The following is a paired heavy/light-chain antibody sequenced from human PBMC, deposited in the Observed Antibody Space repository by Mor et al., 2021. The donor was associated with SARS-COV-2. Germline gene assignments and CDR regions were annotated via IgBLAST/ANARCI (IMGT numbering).Light chain of an antibody. Sequence: EIVLTQSPGTLSLSPGERATLSCRASQSVSSSYLAWYQQKPGQAPRLLIYGASSRATGIPDRFSGSGSGTDFTLTISRLEPEDFAVYYCQQYGSSHTFGQGTRLEIK. CDR3: QQYGSSHT. CDR2: GAS. J-gene: IGKJ5*01. V-gene: IGKV3-20*01. CDR1: QSVSSSY.
Heavy chain of an antibody. J-gene: IGHJ3*02. CDR2: IIPIFGTA. CDR1: GGTFSSYA. CDR3: ARDSVKAIFGVVNNDAFDI. V-gene: IGHV1-69*01. D-gene: IGHD3-3*01. Sequence: QVQLVQSGAEVKKPGSSVKVSCKASGGTFSSYAISWVRQAPGQGLEWMGGIIPIFGTANYAQKFQGRVTITADESTSTAYMELSSLRSEDTAVYYCARDSVKAIFGVVNNDAFDIWGQGTMVTVSS.